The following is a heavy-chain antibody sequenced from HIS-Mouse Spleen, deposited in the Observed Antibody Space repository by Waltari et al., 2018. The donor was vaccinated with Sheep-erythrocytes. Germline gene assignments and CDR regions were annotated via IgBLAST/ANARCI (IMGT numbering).Heavy chain of an antibody. D-gene: IGHD1-26*01. CDR2: FSNSSSYI. J-gene: IGHJ4*02. CDR1: GFTFSSYS. V-gene: IGHV3-21*01. CDR3: ARVASGATFDY. Sequence: EVQLVESGGGLVKPGGSLRLSCAASGFTFSSYSMNWVRQAPGTGLEWVSSFSNSSSYIYYADSVKGRFTISRDNAKNSLYLQMNSLRAEDTAVYYCARVASGATFDYWGQGTLVTVSS.